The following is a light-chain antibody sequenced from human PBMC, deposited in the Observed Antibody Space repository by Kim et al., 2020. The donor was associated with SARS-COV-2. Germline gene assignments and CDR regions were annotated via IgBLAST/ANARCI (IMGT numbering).Light chain of an antibody. J-gene: IGKJ3*01. CDR3: QHYGGSEFT. Sequence: SPGERAPRSCGSSESVGRDYLAWYQQKPGQAPRRLIIGASSRVTGIPDRFSGSGSGKDFTLTISRLEPEDFAVYYCQHYGGSEFTFGPGTKVDIK. CDR2: GAS. CDR1: ESVGRDY. V-gene: IGKV3-20*01.